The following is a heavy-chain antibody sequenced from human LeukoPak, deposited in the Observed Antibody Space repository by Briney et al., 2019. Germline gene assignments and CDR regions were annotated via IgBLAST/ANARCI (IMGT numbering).Heavy chain of an antibody. CDR3: AADRWVGATTFDY. V-gene: IGHV1-58*02. J-gene: IGHJ4*02. Sequence: SVNVSCKASGFTFTSSAMQWVRQARGQRLEWIGWSVVGCGNTNYAQKFQERVTITRDMSTSTAYMELSSLRSEDAAVYYCAADRWVGATTFDYWGQGTLVTVSS. CDR2: SVVGCGNT. D-gene: IGHD1-26*01. CDR1: GFTFTSSA.